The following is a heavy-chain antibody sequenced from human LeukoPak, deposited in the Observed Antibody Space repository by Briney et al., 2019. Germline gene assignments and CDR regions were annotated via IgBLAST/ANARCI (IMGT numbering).Heavy chain of an antibody. V-gene: IGHV3-23*01. CDR3: AKDRLVVVAATVSD. CDR2: ISGSGGST. D-gene: IGHD2-15*01. J-gene: IGHJ4*02. CDR1: GFTFSSYA. Sequence: PGGSLRLSCAASGFTFSSYAMSWVGQAPGKGGEGVSAISGSGGSTYYADSVKGRFTISRDNSKNTLYLQMNSLRAEDTAVYYCAKDRLVVVAATVSDWGQGTLVTVSS.